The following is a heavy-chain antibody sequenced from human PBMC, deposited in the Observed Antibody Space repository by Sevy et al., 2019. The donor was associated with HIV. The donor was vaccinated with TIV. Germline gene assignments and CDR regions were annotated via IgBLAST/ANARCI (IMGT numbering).Heavy chain of an antibody. Sequence: WKTLSLTCTVSGGSVSSGSYYWSWIRQPPGKRPEWIGYIFHSGSTNYNSSLKSRVTISEDTSKNQFSLKLRSVTTADMALYYCARHRSPYGDYANGSFDYWGQGTLVFVSS. J-gene: IGHJ4*02. D-gene: IGHD4-17*01. CDR2: IFHSGST. CDR3: ARHRSPYGDYANGSFDY. CDR1: GGSVSSGSYY. V-gene: IGHV4-61*01.